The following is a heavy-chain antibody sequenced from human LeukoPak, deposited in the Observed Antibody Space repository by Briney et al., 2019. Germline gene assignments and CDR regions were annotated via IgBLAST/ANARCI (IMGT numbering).Heavy chain of an antibody. CDR3: AREGVVVVDAFDI. D-gene: IGHD3-22*01. V-gene: IGHV3-30-3*01. CDR2: ISYDGSNK. J-gene: IGHJ3*02. Sequence: GGSLRLSCAASGFTFSSYAMHWVRQAPGKGLEWVAVISYDGSNKYYADSVKGRFTISRDNSKNTLYLQMNSLRAEDTAGYYCAREGVVVVDAFDIWGQGTMVTVSS. CDR1: GFTFSSYA.